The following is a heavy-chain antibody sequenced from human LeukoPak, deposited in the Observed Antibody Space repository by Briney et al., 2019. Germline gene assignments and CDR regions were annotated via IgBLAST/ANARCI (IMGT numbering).Heavy chain of an antibody. CDR2: IDHDGDA. CDR1: GVPFSNYC. J-gene: IGHJ6*02. V-gene: IGHV4-34*01. D-gene: IGHD1-14*01. CDR3: ARAEKVERATLTFNWVRPERRYYSGLDV. Sequence: SETLSLTCAIHGVPFSNYCWSWIRQSPGRKLEWIVDIDHDGDATHNPSLRSRIGTAIDTSKNQFSLRLNSVTAADTAVYYCARAEKVERATLTFNWVRPERRYYSGLDVWGQGSAVIVSS.